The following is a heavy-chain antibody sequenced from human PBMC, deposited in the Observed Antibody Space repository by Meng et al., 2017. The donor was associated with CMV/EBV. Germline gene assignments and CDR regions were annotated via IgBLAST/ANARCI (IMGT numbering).Heavy chain of an antibody. Sequence: GESLKISCAASGFSVRNYEMNWVRQAPGKGLEWVSYISGDGSTIYYADSVKGRFTFSRDTAKNSAYLQMNSLRVEDTAIYYCARKTIGTIWFDPWGQGTLVTSPQ. D-gene: IGHD1-1*01. CDR1: GFSVRNYE. CDR2: ISGDGSTI. V-gene: IGHV3-48*03. CDR3: ARKTIGTIWFDP. J-gene: IGHJ5*02.